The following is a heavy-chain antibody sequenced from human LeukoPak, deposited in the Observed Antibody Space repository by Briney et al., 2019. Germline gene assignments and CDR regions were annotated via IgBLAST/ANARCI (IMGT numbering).Heavy chain of an antibody. V-gene: IGHV3-74*01. D-gene: IGHD3-3*01. J-gene: IGHJ4*02. CDR2: IKTDGSSI. CDR1: GFTLRSYW. CDR3: VPALRYLEWFVDY. Sequence: QAGGSLRLSCAASGFTLRSYWMHWVRQAPGKGLVWVSRIKTDGSSITNADSVKGRFTISRDNDKNTLDLQMTSLRDEDTAVYYCVPALRYLEWFVDYWGQGTLVTVSS.